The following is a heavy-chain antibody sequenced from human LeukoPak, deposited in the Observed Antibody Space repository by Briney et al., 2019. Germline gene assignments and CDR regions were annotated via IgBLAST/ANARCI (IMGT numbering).Heavy chain of an antibody. J-gene: IGHJ5*02. CDR2: ISSSSSYI. V-gene: IGHV3-21*01. D-gene: IGHD1-26*01. CDR1: GFTFSSYS. Sequence: GGSLRLSCAASGFTFSSYSMNWVRQAPGKGLEWVSSISSSSSYIYYAESVKGRFTISRDNAKNSLYLQMNSLRAEDTAVYYCARDTTLNWFDPWGQGTLVTVSS. CDR3: ARDTTLNWFDP.